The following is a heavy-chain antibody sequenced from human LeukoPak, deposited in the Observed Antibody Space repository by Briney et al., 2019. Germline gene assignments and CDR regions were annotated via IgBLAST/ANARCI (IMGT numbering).Heavy chain of an antibody. J-gene: IGHJ4*02. V-gene: IGHV3-7*01. CDR1: GFTFSSYW. Sequence: GGSLRLSCAASGFTFSSYWMSWVRQAPGKGLEWVANIKQDGSEKYYVDSVKGRFTISRDNAKNSLYLQMNSLRAEDTAVYYCARDRGERYYDSSGYSVDYWGQGTLVTVSS. D-gene: IGHD3-22*01. CDR2: IKQDGSEK. CDR3: ARDRGERYYDSSGYSVDY.